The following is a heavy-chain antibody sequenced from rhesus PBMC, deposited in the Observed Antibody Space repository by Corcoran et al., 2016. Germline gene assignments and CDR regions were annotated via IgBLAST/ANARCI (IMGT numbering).Heavy chain of an antibody. CDR1: GGSISGYYY. Sequence: QVQLQQWGEGLVKPSETLSLTCAVYGGSISGYYYWSWIRQPPGKGLEWIGHIYGKTSHPHHKPSLKNRITLSTDQSKNPFSLKLSSVAAADTAVYYCAGVWTGTTFDYWGQGVLVTVSS. V-gene: IGHV4-73*01. D-gene: IGHD1-14*01. CDR2: IYGKTSHP. CDR3: AGVWTGTTFDY. J-gene: IGHJ4*01.